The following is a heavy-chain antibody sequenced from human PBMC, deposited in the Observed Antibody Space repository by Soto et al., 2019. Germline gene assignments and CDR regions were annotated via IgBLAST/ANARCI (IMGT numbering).Heavy chain of an antibody. CDR3: ARGTMIVAADY. V-gene: IGHV3-21*01. Sequence: EVQLVESGGGLVKPGGSLRLSCAASGFTFSSYSMNWVRQAPGKGLEWVSSISSSSSYIYYADSVKGRFTISRDNAKNSLYRKMNSLRAEDRAVYYCARGTMIVAADYGGQGPLVTVSS. CDR1: GFTFSSYS. J-gene: IGHJ4*02. D-gene: IGHD3-22*01. CDR2: ISSSSSYI.